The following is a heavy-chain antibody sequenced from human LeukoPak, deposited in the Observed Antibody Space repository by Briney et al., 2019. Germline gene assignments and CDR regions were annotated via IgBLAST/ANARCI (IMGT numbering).Heavy chain of an antibody. CDR3: ARDPTDYGDYGRDAFDI. Sequence: PSETLSLTCAVYGGSFSGYYWSWIRQPPGKGLEWIGEINHSGSTNYNPSLKSRVTISVDKSKNQFSLKLSSVTAADTAVYYCARDPTDYGDYGRDAFDIWGQGTMVTVSS. D-gene: IGHD4-17*01. CDR1: GGSFSGYY. V-gene: IGHV4-34*01. J-gene: IGHJ3*02. CDR2: INHSGST.